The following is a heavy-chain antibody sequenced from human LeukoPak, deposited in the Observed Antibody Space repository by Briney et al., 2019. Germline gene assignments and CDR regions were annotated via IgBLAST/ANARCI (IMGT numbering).Heavy chain of an antibody. V-gene: IGHV1-3*01. CDR2: INGDNGNT. CDR3: ARAPYDILTGYSLNWFDP. J-gene: IGHJ5*02. Sequence: GASVKVSCKASGYTFTTYAMHWVRQAPGQRLEWMGWINGDNGNTKYSQKFQGRVTITRDTSAYTAYMELRSLRSEDTAVYYCARAPYDILTGYSLNWFDPWGQGTLVTVS. D-gene: IGHD3-9*01. CDR1: GYTFTTYA.